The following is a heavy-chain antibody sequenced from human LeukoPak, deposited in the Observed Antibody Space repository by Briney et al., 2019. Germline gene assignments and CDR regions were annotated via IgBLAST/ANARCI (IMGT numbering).Heavy chain of an antibody. Sequence: GGSLRLSCAASGFSFSSYYMSWVRQAPGKGLEWVALINPDGSERYYVDSVKGRFTISRDNARNSLYLQMNSLRAEDTAVYYCARRGDGYGGMTARYFQHWGQGTLVTVSS. V-gene: IGHV3-7*01. D-gene: IGHD4-23*01. CDR1: GFSFSSYY. CDR2: INPDGSER. J-gene: IGHJ1*01. CDR3: ARRGDGYGGMTARYFQH.